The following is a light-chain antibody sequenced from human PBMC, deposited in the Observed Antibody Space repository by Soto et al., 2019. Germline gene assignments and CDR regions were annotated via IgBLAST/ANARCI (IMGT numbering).Light chain of an antibody. Sequence: EIVMTQSPATLSVSPGEGATLSCRASQSVSSNLAWYQQKPGQAPRLLIFVASTRGTGIPARFSGSGSGAECSLTISALQSEDFAIYYCQQYSNWPLTFGGGTKVGIK. J-gene: IGKJ4*01. CDR3: QQYSNWPLT. CDR2: VAS. CDR1: QSVSSN. V-gene: IGKV3-15*01.